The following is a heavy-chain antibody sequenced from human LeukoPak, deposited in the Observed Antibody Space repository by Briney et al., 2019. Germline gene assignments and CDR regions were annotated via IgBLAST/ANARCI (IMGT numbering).Heavy chain of an antibody. J-gene: IGHJ4*02. CDR1: GGSFSGYY. V-gene: IGHV4-34*01. Sequence: SETLSLTCAVYGGSFSGYYWSWIRQPPGKGLEWIGEINHSGSTNYNLSLKSRVTISVDTSKNQFSLKLSSVTAADTAVYYCARIMGPFDYWGQGTLVTASS. D-gene: IGHD2-8*01. CDR3: ARIMGPFDY. CDR2: INHSGST.